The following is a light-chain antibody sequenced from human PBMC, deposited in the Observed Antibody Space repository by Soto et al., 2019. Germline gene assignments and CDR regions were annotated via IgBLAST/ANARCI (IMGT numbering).Light chain of an antibody. Sequence: QSVLTQPPSASGTPGQRVTFSCTGSTSNIGSNTVNWYQQFPGAAPKLLIYTNKQRPSGVPDRFSGSKSGTSASLAISGLQSEDEAVYYCAAWDDSLNGVVFGGGTQLTVL. V-gene: IGLV1-44*01. CDR3: AAWDDSLNGVV. J-gene: IGLJ2*01. CDR1: TSNIGSNT. CDR2: TNK.